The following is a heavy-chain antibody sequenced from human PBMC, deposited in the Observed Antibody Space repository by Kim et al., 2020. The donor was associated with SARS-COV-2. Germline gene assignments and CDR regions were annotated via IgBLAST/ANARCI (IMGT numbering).Heavy chain of an antibody. CDR2: IIPIFGTA. J-gene: IGHJ6*02. CDR3: ARDWRAQTGGTAMVFYYYYYGMDV. V-gene: IGHV1-69*13. CDR1: GGTFSSYA. Sequence: SVKVSCKASGGTFSSYAISWVRQAPGQGLEWMGGIIPIFGTANYAQKFQGRVTITADESTSTAYMELSSLRSEDTAVYYCARDWRAQTGGTAMVFYYYYYGMDVWGQGTTVTVSS. D-gene: IGHD5-18*01.